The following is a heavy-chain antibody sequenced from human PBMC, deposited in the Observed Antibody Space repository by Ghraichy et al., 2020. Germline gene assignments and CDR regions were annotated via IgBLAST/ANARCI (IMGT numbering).Heavy chain of an antibody. D-gene: IGHD3-10*01. V-gene: IGHV4-34*01. J-gene: IGHJ4*02. CDR2: INHSGST. CDR1: GGSFSGYY. CDR3: ARRPRLWFGELISAWDY. Sequence: SETLSLTCAVYGGSFSGYYWSWIRQPPGKGLEWIGEINHSGSTNYNPSLKSRVTISVDTSKNQFSLKLSSVTAADTAVYYCARRPRLWFGELISAWDYWGQGTLVTVSS.